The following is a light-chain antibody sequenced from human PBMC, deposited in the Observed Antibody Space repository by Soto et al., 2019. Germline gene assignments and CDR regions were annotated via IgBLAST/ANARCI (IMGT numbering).Light chain of an antibody. CDR3: EQYYTYWHM. CDR1: QSISDY. Sequence: EIQMPQSPSTLSASVAARDIITCRASQSISDYLAWYQQKPGKAPKLLIYDASNLESGVPSTFSCSGSGTEFTLTISSLQPDDFATYICEQYYTYWHMFGQGTKVDI. V-gene: IGKV1-5*01. CDR2: DAS. J-gene: IGKJ1*01.